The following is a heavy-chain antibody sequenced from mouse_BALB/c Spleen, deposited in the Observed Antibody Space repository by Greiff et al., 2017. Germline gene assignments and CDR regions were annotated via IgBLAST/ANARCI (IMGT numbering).Heavy chain of an antibody. D-gene: IGHD2-3*01. J-gene: IGHJ3*01. V-gene: IGHV5-15*02. Sequence: EVMLVESGGGLVQPGGSRKLSCAASGFTFSDYGMAWVRQAPGKGPEWVAFISNLAYSIYYADTVTGRFTISRENAKNTLYLEMSSLRSEDTAMYYCARDGDGGYWGQGTLVTVSA. CDR3: ARDGDGGY. CDR1: GFTFSDYG. CDR2: ISNLAYSI.